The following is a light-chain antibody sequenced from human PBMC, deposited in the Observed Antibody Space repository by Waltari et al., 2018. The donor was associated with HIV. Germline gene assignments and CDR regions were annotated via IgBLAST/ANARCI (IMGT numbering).Light chain of an antibody. CDR1: SSDVGGYNY. Sequence: QSALTQPASVSGSPGQSITISCTGTSSDVGGYNYVSWSQQHPGKAPKLMIYEVSNRPSGVSNRCSGSKSGNTASLTISGLQAEDEADYYCSSYTSSSTWVFGGGTKLTVL. CDR3: SSYTSSSTWV. V-gene: IGLV2-14*01. J-gene: IGLJ3*02. CDR2: EVS.